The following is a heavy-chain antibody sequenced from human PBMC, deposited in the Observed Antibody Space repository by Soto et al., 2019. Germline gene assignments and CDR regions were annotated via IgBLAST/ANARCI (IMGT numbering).Heavy chain of an antibody. J-gene: IGHJ4*02. CDR3: AREWPKYDYVWGSYFDY. V-gene: IGHV1-69*01. CDR1: GGTFSSYA. D-gene: IGHD3-16*01. CDR2: IIPIFGTA. Sequence: QVQLVQSGAEVKKPGSSVKVSCKASGGTFSSYAISWVRQAPGQGLEWMGGIIPIFGTANYAQKFQGRVTITADESTSTAYMELSSLRSEDTAVYYCAREWPKYDYVWGSYFDYWGQGTLVTVSS.